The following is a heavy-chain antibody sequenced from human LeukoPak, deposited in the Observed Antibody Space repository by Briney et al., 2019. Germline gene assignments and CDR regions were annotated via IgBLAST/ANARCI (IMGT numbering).Heavy chain of an antibody. D-gene: IGHD1-1*01. V-gene: IGHV4-34*01. J-gene: IGHJ4*02. CDR1: GGSFSGYY. Sequence: SETLSLTCAVYGGSFSGYYWSWIRQPPGGGLEWIGEINHSGSTNYNPSLKSRVTISVDSSNDQFSLKLTSGTAADTAVYYCARRLGLRRATGLDYWGQGALVSVSS. CDR3: ARRLGLRRATGLDY. CDR2: INHSGST.